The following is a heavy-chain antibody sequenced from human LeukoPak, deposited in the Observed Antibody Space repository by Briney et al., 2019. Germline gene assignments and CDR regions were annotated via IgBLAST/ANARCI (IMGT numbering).Heavy chain of an antibody. Sequence: GASVKVSCKASGYTFTSYAMNWVRQAPGQGLEWMGWINTNTGNPTYAQGFTGRFVFSLDTSVSTAYLQISSLKAEDTAVYYCARESTPGGYSYAQSVDYWGQGTLVTVSS. J-gene: IGHJ4*02. V-gene: IGHV7-4-1*02. CDR3: ARESTPGGYSYAQSVDY. CDR2: INTNTGNP. D-gene: IGHD5-18*01. CDR1: GYTFTSYA.